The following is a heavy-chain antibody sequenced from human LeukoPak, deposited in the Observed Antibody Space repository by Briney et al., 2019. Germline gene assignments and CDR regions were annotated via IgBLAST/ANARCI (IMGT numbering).Heavy chain of an antibody. CDR1: GGSFSGYY. J-gene: IGHJ4*02. D-gene: IGHD3-16*02. V-gene: IGHV4-34*01. CDR2: INHSGST. Sequence: SETLSLTCAVYGGSFSGYYWSWIRQPPGKGLKWIGEINHSGSTNYNPSLKSRVTISVDTSKNQFSLKLSSVTAADTAVYYCARGRAARGGLRLGELSFPFDYWGQGTLVTVSS. CDR3: ARGRAARGGLRLGELSFPFDY.